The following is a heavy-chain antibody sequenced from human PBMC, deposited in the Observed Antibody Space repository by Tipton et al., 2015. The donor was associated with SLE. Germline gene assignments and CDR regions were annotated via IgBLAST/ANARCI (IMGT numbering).Heavy chain of an antibody. CDR3: ARSSWSPYCSGGNCYSLPPPHNWFDP. CDR2: IYYSGST. J-gene: IGHJ5*02. V-gene: IGHV4-59*12. D-gene: IGHD2-15*01. Sequence: TLSLTCAVYGGSFSGYYWSWIRQPPGKGLEWIGYIYYSGSTNYNPSLKSRVTISVDTSKNQFSLKLSSVTAADTAVYYCARSSWSPYCSGGNCYSLPPPHNWFDPWGQGTPVTVSS. CDR1: GGSFSGYY.